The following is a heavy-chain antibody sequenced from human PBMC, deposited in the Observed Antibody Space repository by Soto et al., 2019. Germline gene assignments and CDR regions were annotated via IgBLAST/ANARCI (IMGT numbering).Heavy chain of an antibody. CDR3: AKGAIRRALDY. CDR1: GFTFSSYA. Sequence: GGSLRLSCAASGFTFSSYAMHWVRQAPGKGLEWVAVISYDGSNKYYADSVKGRFTISRDNSKNTLYLQMNSLRAEDTAVYYCAKGAIRRALDYWGQGTLVTVSS. J-gene: IGHJ4*02. V-gene: IGHV3-30-3*01. CDR2: ISYDGSNK.